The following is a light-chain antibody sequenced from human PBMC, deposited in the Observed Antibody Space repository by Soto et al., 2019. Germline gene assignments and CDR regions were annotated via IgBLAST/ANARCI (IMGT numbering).Light chain of an antibody. V-gene: IGLV2-14*01. CDR2: DVS. Sequence: QSVLTQPASVSGSPGQSITISCTGTSSDVGGYNYVSWYQQHPGKAPKLMLYDVSNRPSGVSNRFSGSKSGNTASLTIYGLQAEDESDYYCSSYTSSSTLGVFGGGTQLTVL. CDR3: SSYTSSSTLGV. J-gene: IGLJ2*01. CDR1: SSDVGGYNY.